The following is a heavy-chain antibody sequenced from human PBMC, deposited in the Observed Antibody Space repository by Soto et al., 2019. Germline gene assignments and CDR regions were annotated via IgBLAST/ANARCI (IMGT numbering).Heavy chain of an antibody. V-gene: IGHV4-61*08. Sequence: SETLSLTCTVSGAALSSGGYFYTWVRQPPGKGLEWLGYIYYSGGTNYNPSLKSRVTISLDKSKSQFSLRLISVTAADTAVYYCPTEQSDDNYFDPSGQATLVTVSS. D-gene: IGHD6-19*01. CDR2: IYYSGGT. CDR1: GAALSSGGYF. J-gene: IGHJ5*02. CDR3: PTEQSDDNYFDP.